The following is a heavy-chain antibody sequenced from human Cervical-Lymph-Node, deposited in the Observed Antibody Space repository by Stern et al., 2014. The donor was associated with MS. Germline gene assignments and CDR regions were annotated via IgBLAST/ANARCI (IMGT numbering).Heavy chain of an antibody. CDR3: ARQRYFDY. J-gene: IGHJ4*02. V-gene: IGHV5-51*01. CDR1: GYTFTSYW. CDR2: IFPGGSDI. Sequence: VQLLQPGPEVKRPGESLKISCQASGYTFTSYWIGWVRQMPGKGLEWIAIIFPGGSDIRYSPSFQGQVTISADKSSSTAYLQWNNLKASDTAIYYCARQRYFDYWGQGTLGTVSS.